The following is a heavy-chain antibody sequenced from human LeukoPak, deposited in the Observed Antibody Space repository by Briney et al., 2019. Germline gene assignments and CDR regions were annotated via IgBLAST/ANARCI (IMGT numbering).Heavy chain of an antibody. CDR3: ARDGHGGNSFDY. Sequence: ASVKVSCKASGYTFTGYYMHWVRQAPGQGLEWMGWINANSGGTDYAQKFQDRVTMTRDTSISTAYMELSRLRSDGTAVYYCARDGHGGNSFDYWGQGTLVTVSS. CDR1: GYTFTGYY. J-gene: IGHJ4*02. D-gene: IGHD4-23*01. V-gene: IGHV1-2*02. CDR2: INANSGGT.